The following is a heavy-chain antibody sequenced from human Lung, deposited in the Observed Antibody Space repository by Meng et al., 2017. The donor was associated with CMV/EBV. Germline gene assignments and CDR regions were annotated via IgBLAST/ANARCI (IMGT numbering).Heavy chain of an antibody. CDR2: ISYDGSNK. V-gene: IGHV3-30-3*01. CDR1: GFTFSSYA. Sequence: QVQLVESGGGVVQPGRSLRLSCAASGFTFSSYAMHWVRQAPGKGLEWVAVISYDGSNKYYADSVKGRFTISRDNSKNTLYLQMNSLRAEDTAVYYCAYGGGDCWGQGTLVTVSS. D-gene: IGHD4-23*01. CDR3: AYGGGDC. J-gene: IGHJ4*02.